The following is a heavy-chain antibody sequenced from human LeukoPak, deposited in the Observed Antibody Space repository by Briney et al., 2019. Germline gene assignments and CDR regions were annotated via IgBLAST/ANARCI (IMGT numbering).Heavy chain of an antibody. CDR2: MNPNSGRT. J-gene: IGHJ4*02. CDR3: ARVDTAMAYFDY. D-gene: IGHD5-18*01. V-gene: IGHV1-8*01. Sequence: GASVKVSCKASGYTLTSYDINWVRQATGQGLEWMGWMNPNSGRTGYAQKFQGRITMTRNTSISTAYMELSSLRSDDTAVYYCARVDTAMAYFDYWGQGTLVTVSS. CDR1: GYTLTSYD.